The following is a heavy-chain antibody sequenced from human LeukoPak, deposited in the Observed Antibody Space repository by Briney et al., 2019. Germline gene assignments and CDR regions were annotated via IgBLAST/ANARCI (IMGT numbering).Heavy chain of an antibody. CDR3: AKAPVGHCSGAFCYHFDS. V-gene: IGHV3-23*01. Sequence: GGALRLSCAASGFSFCTYSMRWGRQKSGKGVGGVAAISGDNPGTYHANSVKGRFTISRDNSKNTLHLQMSGLRAEDTARYYCAKAPVGHCSGAFCYHFDSWGQGTLVTVSS. CDR1: GFSFCTYS. D-gene: IGHD2-15*01. CDR2: ISGDNPGT. J-gene: IGHJ4*02.